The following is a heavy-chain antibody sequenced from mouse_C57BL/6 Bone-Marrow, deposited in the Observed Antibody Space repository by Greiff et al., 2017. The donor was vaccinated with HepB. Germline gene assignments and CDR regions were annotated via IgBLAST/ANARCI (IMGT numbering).Heavy chain of an antibody. CDR1: GYTFTSYN. V-gene: IGHV1-12*01. CDR2: IYPGNGDT. Sequence: LQESGAELVRPGASVKMSCKASGYTFTSYNMHWVKQTPRQGLEWIGAIYPGNGDTSYNQKFKGKATLTVDKSSSTAYMQLSSLTSEDSAVYFCAREDYYGNYNGDFDYWGQGTTLTVSS. D-gene: IGHD2-1*01. J-gene: IGHJ2*01. CDR3: AREDYYGNYNGDFDY.